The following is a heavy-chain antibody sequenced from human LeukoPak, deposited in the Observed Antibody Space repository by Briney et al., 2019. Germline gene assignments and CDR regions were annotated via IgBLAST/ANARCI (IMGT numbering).Heavy chain of an antibody. CDR2: IHPRSGDT. D-gene: IGHD3-10*01. Sequence: ASVKVSCKASGYSFTAFYIHWVRQAPGQGLEWMGWIHPRSGDTNYAYKFKGRVTMTRDTSSSTAYMDLDSLRSDDTAVYYRARDGEFGTGSYYRGCFDYWGQGNLVTVSS. V-gene: IGHV1-2*02. CDR1: GYSFTAFY. CDR3: ARDGEFGTGSYYRGCFDY. J-gene: IGHJ4*02.